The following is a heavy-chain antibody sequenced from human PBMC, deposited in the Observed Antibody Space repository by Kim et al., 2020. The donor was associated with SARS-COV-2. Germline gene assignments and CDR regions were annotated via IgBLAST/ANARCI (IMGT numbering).Heavy chain of an antibody. J-gene: IGHJ4*02. D-gene: IGHD1-26*01. V-gene: IGHV3-7*01. CDR2: IKEDGSEK. CDR1: GFTFRSYW. CDR3: GRDYSD. Sequence: GGSLRLSCAASGFTFRSYWISWVRQAPGKGLEWVANIKEDGSEKYYVDSVKGRFTISRDNAKNSLFLQINSLRAEDAAVYYCGRDYSDWGQGTLVTVSS.